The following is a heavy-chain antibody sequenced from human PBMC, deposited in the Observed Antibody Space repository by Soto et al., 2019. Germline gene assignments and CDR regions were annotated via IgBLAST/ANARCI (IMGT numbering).Heavy chain of an antibody. CDR1: GGSISSYY. V-gene: IGHV4-59*08. CDR3: ARSTLGEYSRYEPFDY. Sequence: SETLSLTCTVSGGSISSYYWSWIRQPPGKGLEWIGYIYYSGSTNYNPSLKSRVTISVDTSKNQFSLKLSSVTAADTAVYYCARSTLGEYSRYEPFDYWGQGPLVTVSS. J-gene: IGHJ4*02. D-gene: IGHD5-12*01. CDR2: IYYSGST.